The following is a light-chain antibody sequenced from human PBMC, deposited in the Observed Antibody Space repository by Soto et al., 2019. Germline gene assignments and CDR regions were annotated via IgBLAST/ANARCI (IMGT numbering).Light chain of an antibody. J-gene: IGKJ5*01. CDR2: AAS. Sequence: DIQMTQSPSSLSASVGDRVTITCRASQSISSYLNWYQQKPGKAPKLLIYAASSLQSGVPSRFSGSGSGTDFTLTISRLEPEDFAVFYCQQYAVSPITFGQGTRLEIK. V-gene: IGKV1-39*01. CDR1: QSISSY. CDR3: QQYAVSPIT.